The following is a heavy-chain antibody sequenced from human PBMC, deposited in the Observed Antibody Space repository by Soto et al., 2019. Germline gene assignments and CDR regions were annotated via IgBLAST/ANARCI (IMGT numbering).Heavy chain of an antibody. CDR3: AGGSYGPHYYYYGMDV. CDR1: GGTFSSYA. CDR2: IIPIFGTA. Sequence: GASVKVSCKASGGTFSSYAISWVRQAPGQGLEWMGGIIPIFGTANYAQKFQGRVTITADESTSTAYMELSSLRSEDTAVYYCAGGSYGPHYYYYGMDVWGQGTTVTVSS. J-gene: IGHJ6*02. D-gene: IGHD5-18*01. V-gene: IGHV1-69*13.